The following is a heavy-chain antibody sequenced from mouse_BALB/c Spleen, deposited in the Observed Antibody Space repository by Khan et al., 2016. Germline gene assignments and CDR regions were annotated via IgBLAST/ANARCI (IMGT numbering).Heavy chain of an antibody. CDR2: IRNKANGDTT. V-gene: IGHV7-3*02. J-gene: IGHJ4*01. CDR3: ASAIRLHYSLYY. Sequence: EVELVEPGGGLVQPGGSLRLSCATSGFTFTDYYMSWVSQPPGKALEWLGFIRNKANGDTTEYSAYVKGRFTIYRANYQSILLLQMNTLRDADRATFYCASAIRLHYSLYYWGQGTSVPVSS. CDR1: GFTFTDYY. D-gene: IGHD1-2*01.